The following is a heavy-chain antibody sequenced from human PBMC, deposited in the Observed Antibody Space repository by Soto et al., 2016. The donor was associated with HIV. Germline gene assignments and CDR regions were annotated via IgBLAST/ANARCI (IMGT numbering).Heavy chain of an antibody. CDR1: GFTFSDYY. D-gene: IGHD3-10*01. J-gene: IGHJ4*02. CDR3: ARDGSFDGSGDFVTT. Sequence: VQLLESGGGLVKPGGSLRLSCAASGFTFSDYYMSWIRQAPGKGLEWVSYISSSSGYTNYADSVKGRFTISRDNSKNSLYLQMNSLRAEDTAVYYCARDGSFDGSGDFVTTWGQGTLVTGLL. CDR2: ISSSSGYT. V-gene: IGHV3-11*05.